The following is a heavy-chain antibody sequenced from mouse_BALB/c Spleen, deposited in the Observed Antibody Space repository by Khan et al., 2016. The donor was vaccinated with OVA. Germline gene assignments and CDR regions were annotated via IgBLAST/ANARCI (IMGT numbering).Heavy chain of an antibody. CDR2: INPSTDYT. Sequence: VQLQESGAELAKPGASVKMSCKASGYTFTSYWMHWVKQRPGQGLEWIGYINPSTDYTEYNQKFKDKATLTVDKSSSTAYMQLNSLTSEDSAVYYCVNHGSSSAWFTYWGQGTLVTVSA. CDR3: VNHGSSSAWFTY. D-gene: IGHD1-1*01. CDR1: GYTFTSYW. J-gene: IGHJ3*01. V-gene: IGHV1-7*01.